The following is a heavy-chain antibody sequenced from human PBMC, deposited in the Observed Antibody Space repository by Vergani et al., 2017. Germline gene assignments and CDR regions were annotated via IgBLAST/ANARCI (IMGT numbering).Heavy chain of an antibody. CDR2: INPSGGHT. V-gene: IGHV1-46*03. Sequence: QVQVVQSGAEVKKSGASVKVSCKTSGYTFSNYYMHWVRKAPGQGLEWMGIINPSGGHTNYAQKFQGRVTMTRDTSTSTAYMELSSLRSEDTAIYYCARGDCRSLTGYRYWVQGTLVTVSA. J-gene: IGHJ4*02. D-gene: IGHD3-9*01. CDR1: GYTFSNYY. CDR3: ARGDCRSLTGYRY.